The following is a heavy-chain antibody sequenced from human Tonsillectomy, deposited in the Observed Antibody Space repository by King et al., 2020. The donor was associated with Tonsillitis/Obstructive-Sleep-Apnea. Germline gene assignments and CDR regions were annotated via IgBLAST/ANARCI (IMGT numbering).Heavy chain of an antibody. CDR2: IVVGSGNT. V-gene: IGHV1-58*02. J-gene: IGHJ6*02. D-gene: IGHD5-18*01. Sequence: QLVQSGPEVKKPGTSVKVSCKASGFTFTSSAMQWVRQARGQRLEWIGWIVVGSGNTNYAQKFQERVTITRDMSTSTAYMELSSLRSEDTAVYYCAATAPGEALYYYYYYGMDVWGQGTTVTVSS. CDR1: GFTFTSSA. CDR3: AATAPGEALYYYYYYGMDV.